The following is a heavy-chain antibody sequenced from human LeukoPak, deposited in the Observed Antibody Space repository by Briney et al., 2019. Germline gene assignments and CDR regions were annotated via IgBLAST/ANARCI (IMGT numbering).Heavy chain of an antibody. J-gene: IGHJ4*02. Sequence: PGVSLRLYCAASGFTFSNYEMNWVRQASGKGLEWISYISSSGVTIYYADSVKGRFTISRDNAKNSLNLQLNSLRPEDTAVYYCAREAYSGYDFYFDYWGQGTLVTVSS. CDR2: ISSSGVTI. CDR1: GFTFSNYE. CDR3: AREAYSGYDFYFDY. D-gene: IGHD5-12*01. V-gene: IGHV3-48*03.